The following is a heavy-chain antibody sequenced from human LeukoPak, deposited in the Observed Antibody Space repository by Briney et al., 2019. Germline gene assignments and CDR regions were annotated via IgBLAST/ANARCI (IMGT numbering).Heavy chain of an antibody. CDR3: ARAYSNYHYYYYMDV. CDR2: MNPNSGNT. CDR1: GYTFTSYD. Sequence: ASVKVSCKASGYTFTSYDINWVRQATGQGLEWMGWMNPNSGNTGYAQKFQGRVTMTRNTSISTAYMELSSLRSEDTAVYYCARAYSNYHYYYYMDVWGKGTTVTVSS. J-gene: IGHJ6*03. V-gene: IGHV1-8*01. D-gene: IGHD4-11*01.